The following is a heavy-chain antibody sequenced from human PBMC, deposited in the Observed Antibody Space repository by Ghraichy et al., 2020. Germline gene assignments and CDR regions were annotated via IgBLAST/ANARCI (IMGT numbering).Heavy chain of an antibody. J-gene: IGHJ3*02. CDR2: ISAYNGNT. V-gene: IGHV1-18*01. CDR1: GYTFTSYG. Sequence: ASVKVSCKASGYTFTSYGISWVRQAPGQGLEWMGWISAYNGNTNYAQKLRGRVTMTTDTSTSTAYMELRSLRSDDTAVYYCARDGGYDSSGYYYADAFDIWGQGTMVTVSS. D-gene: IGHD3-22*01. CDR3: ARDGGYDSSGYYYADAFDI.